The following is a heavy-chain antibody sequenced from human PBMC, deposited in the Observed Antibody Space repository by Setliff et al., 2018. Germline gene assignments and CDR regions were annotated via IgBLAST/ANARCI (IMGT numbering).Heavy chain of an antibody. V-gene: IGHV4-39*02. CDR2: IYSSGNT. CDR3: AREGRYCSGDTCYFSHLYYFDY. Sequence: SETLSLTCSVSAGSIRSSTYYWGWVRQPPGKGLERIASIYSSGNTYYNPSLKSRVTISVDTSKNQFSLNLNSVTAADTAVYYCAREGRYCSGDTCYFSHLYYFDYWGQGTLVTVSS. D-gene: IGHD2-15*01. J-gene: IGHJ4*02. CDR1: AGSIRSSTYY.